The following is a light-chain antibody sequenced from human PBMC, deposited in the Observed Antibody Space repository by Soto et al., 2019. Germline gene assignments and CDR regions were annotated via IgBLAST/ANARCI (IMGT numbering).Light chain of an antibody. CDR2: EVS. Sequence: QSVLTQTASVSGSPGQSITISCTGSSSDVGGYNFVSWYQQHPGTAPKLIIHEVSNRPSGVSNRFSGSKSGNTASLTISGLQAEDEAVYYCCSHSTSVTWMFGGGTKLTVL. J-gene: IGLJ3*02. CDR3: CSHSTSVTWM. V-gene: IGLV2-14*03. CDR1: SSDVGGYNF.